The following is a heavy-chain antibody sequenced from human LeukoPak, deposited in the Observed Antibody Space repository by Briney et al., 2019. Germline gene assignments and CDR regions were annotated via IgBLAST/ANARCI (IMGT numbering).Heavy chain of an antibody. CDR2: IYSGGST. CDR3: ARELEQFDY. CDR1: GFTASSNY. J-gene: IGHJ4*02. Sequence: GGSLRLSCAASGFTASSNYMSWVREAPGTGLEWGSVIYSGGSTCYADSVKGRFTTSRDNSKNTLYLQTDSLRAEDTAVYYCARELEQFDYWGQGTLVTVSS. V-gene: IGHV3-66*01. D-gene: IGHD1/OR15-1a*01.